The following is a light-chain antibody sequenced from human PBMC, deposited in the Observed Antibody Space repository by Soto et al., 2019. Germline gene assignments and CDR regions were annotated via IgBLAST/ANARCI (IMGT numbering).Light chain of an antibody. V-gene: IGLV2-23*02. J-gene: IGLJ1*01. CDR3: CSYAGSSTPLI. CDR2: EVS. Sequence: QSALTQPASVSGSPGQSITISCTGTSSDVGSYNLVSWYQQHPGKAPKLMIYEVSKRSSGVSNRFSGSKSGNTASLTISGLQAEDEADYYCCSYAGSSTPLIFGTGTKVTVL. CDR1: SSDVGSYNL.